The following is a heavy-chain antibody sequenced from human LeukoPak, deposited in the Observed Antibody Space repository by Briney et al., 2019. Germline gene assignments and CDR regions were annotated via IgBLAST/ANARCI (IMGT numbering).Heavy chain of an antibody. V-gene: IGHV4-61*08. D-gene: IGHD6-13*01. CDR1: GGSISSGGYY. CDR3: ARDERYSSSWSYAFDI. CDR2: IYYSGST. J-gene: IGHJ3*02. Sequence: PSETLSLTCTVSGGSISSGGYYWSWIRQPPGTGLEWIGYIYYSGSTNYNPSLKSRVTISVDTSKNQFSLKLSSVTAADTAVYYCARDERYSSSWSYAFDIWGQGTMVTVSS.